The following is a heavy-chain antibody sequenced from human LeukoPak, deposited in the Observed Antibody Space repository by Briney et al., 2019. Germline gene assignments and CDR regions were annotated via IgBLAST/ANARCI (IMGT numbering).Heavy chain of an antibody. V-gene: IGHV3-11*01. CDR1: GFSFNQHS. CDR2: ISRNGGAI. J-gene: IGHJ4*02. D-gene: IGHD2-21*01. Sequence: PGGSLRLSCAASGFSFNQHSMSWIRQAPGKGLEWLSYISRNGGAIHYADSVEGRFTISRDNAKNSLNLQMNGLRTDDTAVYFCARACSLIGGFDSWGRGTLVSVSS. CDR3: ARACSLIGGFDS.